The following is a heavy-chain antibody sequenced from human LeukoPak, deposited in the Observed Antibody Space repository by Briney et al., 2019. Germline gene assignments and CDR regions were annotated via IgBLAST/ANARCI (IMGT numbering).Heavy chain of an antibody. CDR2: INAGNGST. CDR3: ARDAAAIMWFDP. Sequence: ASVKVSCKASGYTFTSYAMHWVRQAPGQRLEWMGWINAGNGSTKYSQKFQGRVTITRDTSASTAYMELSSLRSEDTAVYYCARDAAAIMWFDPWGQGTLVTVSS. CDR1: GYTFTSYA. J-gene: IGHJ5*02. D-gene: IGHD2-2*01. V-gene: IGHV1-3*01.